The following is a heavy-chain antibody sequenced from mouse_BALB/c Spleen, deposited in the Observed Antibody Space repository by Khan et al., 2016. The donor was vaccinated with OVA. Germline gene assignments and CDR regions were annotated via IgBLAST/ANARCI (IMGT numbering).Heavy chain of an antibody. D-gene: IGHD2-1*01. J-gene: IGHJ3*01. CDR3: TRSPYGNFAY. V-gene: IGHV5-9-3*01. Sequence: EVELVESGGGLVRPGGSLKLSCATSGFTFSTYAMSWVRQIPEKSLEWVATISSDGDYTYYPDSVKGRFTISRDNAKNTLYLQMSSLRSEDTAMYYCTRSPYGNFAYWGQGTLVTVSA. CDR1: GFTFSTYA. CDR2: ISSDGDYT.